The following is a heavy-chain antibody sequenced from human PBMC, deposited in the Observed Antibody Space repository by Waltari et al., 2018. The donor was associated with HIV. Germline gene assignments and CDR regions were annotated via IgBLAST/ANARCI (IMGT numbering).Heavy chain of an antibody. Sequence: EVQLLESGGGLVQPGGSLRLYCTAYGLMFRSYGINWVRQAPGKGLEWVATMRGSGSGTNYADSVKGLFIVSRDNSNNMLYLQMDGLRVEDTAVYYCARDHPGDYYTYHGLDFWGQGTTVTVSS. CDR3: ARDHPGDYYTYHGLDF. V-gene: IGHV3-23*01. CDR1: GLMFRSYG. D-gene: IGHD7-27*01. CDR2: MRGSGSGT. J-gene: IGHJ6*02.